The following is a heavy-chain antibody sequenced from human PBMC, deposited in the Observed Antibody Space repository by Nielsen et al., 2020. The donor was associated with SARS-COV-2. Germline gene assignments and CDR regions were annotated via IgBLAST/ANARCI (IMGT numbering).Heavy chain of an antibody. CDR2: IYYSGST. Sequence: WIRQPPGKGLEWIGSIYYSGSTYYNPSLKSRVTISVDTSKNQFSLKLSSVTAADTAAYYCARLNGRDSAWGYYYDSSGYGGFDYWGQGTLVTVSS. D-gene: IGHD3-22*01. CDR3: ARLNGRDSAWGYYYDSSGYGGFDY. J-gene: IGHJ4*02. V-gene: IGHV4-39*01.